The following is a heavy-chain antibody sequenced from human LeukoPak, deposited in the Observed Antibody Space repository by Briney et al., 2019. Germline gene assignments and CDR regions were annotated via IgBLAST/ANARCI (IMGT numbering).Heavy chain of an antibody. CDR1: GGTFSSYV. CDR3: ARGLDGNTLYQHGMDV. D-gene: IGHD5-24*01. J-gene: IGHJ6*02. Sequence: ASVKGSYKASGGTFSSYVISGVRHAPRQGLEWMRGMIPLFVTPNYAHRFQRSVTIFADESSRAAYMELGSLKSVATAVYFWARGLDGNTLYQHGMDVWGQGTTVIVSS. V-gene: IGHV1-69*13. CDR2: MIPLFVTP.